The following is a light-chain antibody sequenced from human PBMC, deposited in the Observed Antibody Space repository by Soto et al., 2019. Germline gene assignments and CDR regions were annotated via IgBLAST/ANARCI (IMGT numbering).Light chain of an antibody. Sequence: GDRVTITCRASQDIRNDLGWYQQKPGKAPKLLIYGTSNLQSGVPSRFSGSGSGTDFTVTISSLQPEYFAIYYCLQDDIYHYTFGQGTKLDIK. CDR3: LQDDIYHYT. V-gene: IGKV1-6*01. J-gene: IGKJ2*01. CDR2: GTS. CDR1: QDIRND.